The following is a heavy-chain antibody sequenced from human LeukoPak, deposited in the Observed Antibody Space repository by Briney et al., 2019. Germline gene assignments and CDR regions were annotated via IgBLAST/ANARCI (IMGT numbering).Heavy chain of an antibody. D-gene: IGHD3-3*01. V-gene: IGHV3-23*01. Sequence: GGSLRLSCAASGFTFSSYAMSWVRQAPGKGLKWVSAISGSGGSTYYADSVKGRFTISRDNSKNTLYLQMNSLRAEDTAVYYCAKDLYYDFWSGYPFDYWGQGTLVTVSS. CDR2: ISGSGGST. CDR3: AKDLYYDFWSGYPFDY. J-gene: IGHJ4*02. CDR1: GFTFSSYA.